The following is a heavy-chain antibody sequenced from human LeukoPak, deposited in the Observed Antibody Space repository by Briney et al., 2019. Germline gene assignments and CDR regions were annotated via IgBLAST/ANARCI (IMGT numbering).Heavy chain of an antibody. CDR2: ISYDGSNK. V-gene: IGHV3-30*04. D-gene: IGHD3-22*01. CDR1: GFTFSSYA. J-gene: IGHJ4*02. Sequence: GGSLRLSCAASGFTFSSYAMHWVRQAPGKGLEWVAVISYDGSNKYYADSVKGRFTISRDNAKNSLYLQMNSLRAEDTAVYYCARGTPGLGYDYWGQGTLVTVSS. CDR3: ARGTPGLGYDY.